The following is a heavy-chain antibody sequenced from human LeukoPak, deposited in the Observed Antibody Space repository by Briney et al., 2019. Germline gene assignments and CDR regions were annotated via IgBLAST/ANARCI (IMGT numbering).Heavy chain of an antibody. CDR1: GGTFSSYA. J-gene: IGHJ4*02. Sequence: ASVKVSCKASGGTFSSYAISWVRQAPGQGLEWMGWISAYNGNTNYAQKLQGRVTMTTDTSTSTAYMELRSLRSDDTAVYYCARDEGYGSGSYLTYWGQGTLVTVSS. CDR2: ISAYNGNT. CDR3: ARDEGYGSGSYLTY. D-gene: IGHD3-10*01. V-gene: IGHV1-18*01.